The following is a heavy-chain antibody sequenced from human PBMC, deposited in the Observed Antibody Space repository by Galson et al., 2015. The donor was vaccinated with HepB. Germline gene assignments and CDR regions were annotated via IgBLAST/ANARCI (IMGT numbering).Heavy chain of an antibody. Sequence: PPLGTPTQPLALTSPFSGCSLSTRGVDVGWSRQPLAKALEWIALIYWNDDKRSSPSLKSRMTITKDTSKSQVVLTMPNMDPVDTGTYYCALSFGGGRSWSGLLANWFDLWGRGTLVTVSS. CDR1: GCSLSTRGVD. J-gene: IGHJ5*02. CDR3: ALSFGGGRSWSGLLANWFDL. V-gene: IGHV2-5*01. D-gene: IGHD6-13*01. CDR2: IYWNDDK.